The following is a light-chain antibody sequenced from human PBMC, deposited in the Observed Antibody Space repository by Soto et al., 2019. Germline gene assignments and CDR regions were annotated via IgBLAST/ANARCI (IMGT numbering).Light chain of an antibody. CDR3: SAYTARSTLV. CDR2: EVR. V-gene: IGLV2-14*01. CDR1: MRDVGAYNL. J-gene: IGLJ3*02. Sequence: QSALTQPASVSGSAGQSITISCSGTMRDVGAYNLDSWYQQHPGTAPKLIIYEVRNRPSGISSRFSGSRSGNTASLTIDGRQSEDEGDYDCSAYTARSTLVFGGGTKLTAL.